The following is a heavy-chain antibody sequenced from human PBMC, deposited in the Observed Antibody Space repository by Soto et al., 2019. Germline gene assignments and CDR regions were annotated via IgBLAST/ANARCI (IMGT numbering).Heavy chain of an antibody. V-gene: IGHV4-39*02. Sequence: LSLTCNFSGVSISSSNYYWAWIRQPPGRGLEWIGSVYNSGATYYNPSLRSRVSLSVDTSKNHFSLEVTSVTAADTAMYYCARPKAGPATAGYALWGQGNLVAVS. J-gene: IGHJ4*02. CDR1: GVSISSSNYY. CDR3: ARPKAGPATAGYAL. CDR2: VYNSGAT. D-gene: IGHD6-13*01.